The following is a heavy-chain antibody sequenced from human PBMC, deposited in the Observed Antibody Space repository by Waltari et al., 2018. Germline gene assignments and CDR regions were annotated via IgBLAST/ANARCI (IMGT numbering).Heavy chain of an antibody. CDR3: ARDRGVNLGWRGPYYYYGIDV. CDR1: GFTFSSYA. Sequence: QVQLVESGGGVVQPGRSLRLSCAASGFTFSSYAMHWVLQAPGKGLEWVAVISYDGRNKYYAYSVNGRFTISRDNSKNTLYLQMNSLRAEDTAVYYCARDRGVNLGWRGPYYYYGIDVWGQGTTVTVSS. D-gene: IGHD3-10*01. CDR2: ISYDGRNK. V-gene: IGHV3-30*04. J-gene: IGHJ6*02.